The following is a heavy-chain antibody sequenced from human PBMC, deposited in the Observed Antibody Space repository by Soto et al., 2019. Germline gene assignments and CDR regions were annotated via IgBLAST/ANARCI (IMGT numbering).Heavy chain of an antibody. CDR1: GGSFSGYY. CDR2: INHSGST. J-gene: IGHJ4*02. CDR3: AKSDYSEIIFDY. Sequence: SETLSLTCAVYGGSFSGYYWTWIRQPPGTGLEWIGEINHSGSTNYNPSLKSRVTISVDTSKNTVYLQMNSLRAEDTAMYYCAKSDYSEIIFDYWGQGSMVTVSS. D-gene: IGHD4-4*01. V-gene: IGHV4-34*01.